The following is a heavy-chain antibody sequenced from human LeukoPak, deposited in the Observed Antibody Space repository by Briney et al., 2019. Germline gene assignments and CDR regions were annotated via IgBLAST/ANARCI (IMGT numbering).Heavy chain of an antibody. CDR3: ARGPGMGYCSSTSCPTDY. CDR2: IYYSGST. D-gene: IGHD2-2*01. V-gene: IGHV4-61*08. Sequence: SETLSLTCTVSGGSISSGGYYWSWIRQHPGKGLEWIGYIYYSGSTNYNPSLKSRVTISVDTSKNQFSLKLSSVTAADTAVYYCARGPGMGYCSSTSCPTDYWGQGTLVTVSS. J-gene: IGHJ4*02. CDR1: GGSISSGGYY.